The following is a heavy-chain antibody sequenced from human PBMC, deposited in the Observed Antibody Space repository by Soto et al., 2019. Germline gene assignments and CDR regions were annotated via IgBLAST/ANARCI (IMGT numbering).Heavy chain of an antibody. Sequence: SETLSLTCTVSGDSISNYFWNWIRQPPGKGLEWIGSIFYSGTNYNPSLQSRATISRDMAKNQFSLTLYSVTAADTAVYYCARRARMSRDVTPDNWLDPWGQGILVTVSS. CDR2: IFYSGT. V-gene: IGHV4-59*08. CDR3: ARRARMSRDVTPDNWLDP. CDR1: GDSISNYF. D-gene: IGHD2-21*02. J-gene: IGHJ5*02.